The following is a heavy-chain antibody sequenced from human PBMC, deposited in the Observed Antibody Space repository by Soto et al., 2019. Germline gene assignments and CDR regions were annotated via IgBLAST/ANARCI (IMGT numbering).Heavy chain of an antibody. V-gene: IGHV4-28*01. D-gene: IGHD2-15*01. Sequence: PSETLSLTCAVSGDSISSSNWWGWIRQPPGKGLEWIGYIYYSGSSYYNPSLKSRITMSVDTSKNQFSLKVNSVTAADTAVRYCARCSLITAVVARFDYWGQGRLVTVSS. J-gene: IGHJ4*02. CDR1: GDSISSSNW. CDR2: IYYSGSS. CDR3: ARCSLITAVVARFDY.